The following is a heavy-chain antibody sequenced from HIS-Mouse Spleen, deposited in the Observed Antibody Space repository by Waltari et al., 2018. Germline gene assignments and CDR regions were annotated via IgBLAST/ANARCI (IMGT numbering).Heavy chain of an antibody. CDR3: AREIPYSSSWYGDYYYGMDV. D-gene: IGHD6-13*01. J-gene: IGHJ6*02. V-gene: IGHV4-39*07. CDR1: GGSISSSRYY. Sequence: QLQLQESGPGLVKPSETLSPTCTVSGGSISSSRYYWGWLRQPPGQGLEWIGSIYYSGSTYYNPSLKSRVTISVDTSKNQFSLKLSSVTAADTAVYYCAREIPYSSSWYGDYYYGMDVWGQGTTVTVSS. CDR2: IYYSGST.